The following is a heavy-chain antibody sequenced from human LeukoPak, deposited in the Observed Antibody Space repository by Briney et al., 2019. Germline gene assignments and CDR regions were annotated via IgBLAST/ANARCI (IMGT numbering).Heavy chain of an antibody. D-gene: IGHD3-10*01. V-gene: IGHV3-15*05. CDR2: IKSNADGGTA. CDR1: GFVFSKAW. Sequence: GGSLRLSCEGSGFVFSKAWMGWVRQAPGKGLEWIGRIKSNADGGTADYDASVKGRFTISRDDSKNTMYLQMDSLKIEDTAMYYCTTPVYGNAVKWAIDHWGRGTLVTVSS. CDR3: TTPVYGNAVKWAIDH. J-gene: IGHJ4*02.